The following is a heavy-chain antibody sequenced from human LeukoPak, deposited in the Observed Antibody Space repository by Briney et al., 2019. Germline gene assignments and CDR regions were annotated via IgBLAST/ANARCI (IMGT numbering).Heavy chain of an antibody. V-gene: IGHV3-21*01. CDR2: ISSSSCYI. D-gene: IGHD2-2*01. CDR3: AREIVRPVVVPAAILPHAFDI. Sequence: GGSLRLSCAASGFSFSGYSMKWVRQAPGKGLEWVAWISSSSCYIYYADSVKGRFTISRDNAKNSLYLQMNRLRAEDTAVYYCAREIVRPVVVPAAILPHAFDIWGQGTMVTVSS. CDR1: GFSFSGYS. J-gene: IGHJ3*02.